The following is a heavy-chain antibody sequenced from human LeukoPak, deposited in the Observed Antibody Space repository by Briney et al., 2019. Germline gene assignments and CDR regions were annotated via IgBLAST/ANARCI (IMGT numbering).Heavy chain of an antibody. CDR3: ARERGYNYGYADY. CDR2: ISTSSSHI. V-gene: IGHV3-21*01. Sequence: GGSLRLSCVASGFTFSSYSMNWVRQAPGKGLEWVSSISTSSSHIYYADSMKGRFTISRDNAKNSLHLQMDSLGAEDTAVYYCARERGYNYGYADYWGQGTLVTVSS. J-gene: IGHJ4*02. D-gene: IGHD5-18*01. CDR1: GFTFSSYS.